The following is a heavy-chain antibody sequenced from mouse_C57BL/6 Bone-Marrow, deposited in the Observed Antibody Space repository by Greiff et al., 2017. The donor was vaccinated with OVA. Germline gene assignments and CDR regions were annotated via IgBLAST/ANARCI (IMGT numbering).Heavy chain of an antibody. Sequence: EVKLVESGGGLVKPGGSLKLSCAASGFTFSSYTMSWVRQTPEKRLEWVATISGGGGNTYYPDSVKGRFTISRDNAKNTLYLQMSSLRSEDTALYYCARTDYGSSLYWYFDVWGTGTTVTVSS. CDR3: ARTDYGSSLYWYFDV. V-gene: IGHV5-9*01. D-gene: IGHD1-1*01. J-gene: IGHJ1*03. CDR1: GFTFSSYT. CDR2: ISGGGGNT.